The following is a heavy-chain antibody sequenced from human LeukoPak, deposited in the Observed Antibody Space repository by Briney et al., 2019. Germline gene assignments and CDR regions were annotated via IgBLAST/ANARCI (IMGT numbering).Heavy chain of an antibody. V-gene: IGHV4-39*01. CDR3: ARRSGSYVY. Sequence: PSETLSLTCTVSGGSISSSSYYWGWIRQPPGKGLEWIGNIYYSGSTYYNPSLKSRVTTSVDTSKNQFSLKLSSVTAADTAVYYCARRSGSYVYWGQGTLVTVSS. CDR2: IYYSGST. J-gene: IGHJ4*02. D-gene: IGHD1-26*01. CDR1: GGSISSSSYY.